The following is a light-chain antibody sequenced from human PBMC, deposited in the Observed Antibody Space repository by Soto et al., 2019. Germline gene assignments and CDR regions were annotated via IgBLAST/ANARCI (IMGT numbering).Light chain of an antibody. CDR3: LSHTGSRTL. CDR2: EVS. V-gene: IGLV2-14*01. Sequence: QSVLTQPASVSGSPGQSITISCTGTSSDVGVYNFVSWYQLHPGKAPKLLIYEVSNRPSGVSNRFSGSRSGNTASLTISGLQAEDEADYYCLSHTGSRTLFGGGTKLTVL. CDR1: SSDVGVYNF. J-gene: IGLJ3*02.